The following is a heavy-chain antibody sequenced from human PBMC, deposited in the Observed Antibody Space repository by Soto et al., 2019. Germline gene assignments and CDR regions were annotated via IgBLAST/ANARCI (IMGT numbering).Heavy chain of an antibody. V-gene: IGHV3-30-3*01. J-gene: IGHJ6*02. CDR1: GFTFSSYV. CDR2: ISYDGNNK. CDR3: ARAGCDGGRCYTLVGLRYGMDV. D-gene: IGHD2-15*01. Sequence: ESGGGVVQPGRSLRLSCAASGFTFSSYVMHWVRQAPGKGLEWVAVISYDGNNKYYADSVKGRFTISRDNSKNTLYLQMNSLRAEDTAVYYCARAGCDGGRCYTLVGLRYGMDVWGQGTTVTVSS.